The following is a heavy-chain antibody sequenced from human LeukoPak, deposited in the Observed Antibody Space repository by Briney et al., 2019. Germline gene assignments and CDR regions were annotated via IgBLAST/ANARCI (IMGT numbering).Heavy chain of an antibody. V-gene: IGHV3-30*18. Sequence: GRSLRLSCAASGFTFSSYGMHWVRQAPGKGLEWVAVMSYDGSNKYYADSVKGRFTISRDNSKNTLYLQMNSLRAEDTAVYYCAKDHPYYYGSGSYYNEPDDYWGQGTLVTVSS. J-gene: IGHJ4*02. D-gene: IGHD3-10*01. CDR3: AKDHPYYYGSGSYYNEPDDY. CDR2: MSYDGSNK. CDR1: GFTFSSYG.